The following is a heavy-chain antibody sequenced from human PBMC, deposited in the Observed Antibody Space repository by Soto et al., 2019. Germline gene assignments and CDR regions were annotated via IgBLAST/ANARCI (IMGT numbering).Heavy chain of an antibody. D-gene: IGHD1-7*01. CDR3: ARGNLELRVEYYFDY. CDR2: IIPIFGTA. Sequence: GASVKVSCKASGGTFSSYAISWVRQAPGQGLEWMGGIIPIFGTANYAQKFQGRVTITADESTSTAYMELSSLRSEDTAVYYCARGNLELRVEYYFDYWGQGTQVTVSS. V-gene: IGHV1-69*13. J-gene: IGHJ4*02. CDR1: GGTFSSYA.